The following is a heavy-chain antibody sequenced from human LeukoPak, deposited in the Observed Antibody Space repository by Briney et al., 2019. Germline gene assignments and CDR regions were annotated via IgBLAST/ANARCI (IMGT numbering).Heavy chain of an antibody. D-gene: IGHD6-13*01. CDR2: INPNSGGA. V-gene: IGHV1-2*02. J-gene: IGHJ4*02. CDR1: GYTFTGYY. CDR3: AXXXRYSSSWYRCFDY. Sequence: ASVKLSCKASGYTFTGYYMHWVRQAPGQGLEWMGWINPNSGGANYAQKFQGSVTMTRDTSISTAYMERSRLRSDDAVVYYCAXXXRYSSSWYRCFDYWGQGTLVTVSS.